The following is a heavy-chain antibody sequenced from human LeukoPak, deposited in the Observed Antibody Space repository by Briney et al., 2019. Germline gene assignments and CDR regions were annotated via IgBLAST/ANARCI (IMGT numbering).Heavy chain of an antibody. D-gene: IGHD1-26*01. CDR2: INVITGYI. V-gene: IGHV3-21*01. Sequence: GGSLRLSCAASGFTFSSYSMNWVRQAPGKGLEWVAYINVITGYIYYADSLKGRFTISRDNAKKSLFLEMNSLRVEDTAVYYCARDRSGSSSVDDAFDIWGQGIMVTVSS. CDR3: ARDRSGSSSVDDAFDI. J-gene: IGHJ3*02. CDR1: GFTFSSYS.